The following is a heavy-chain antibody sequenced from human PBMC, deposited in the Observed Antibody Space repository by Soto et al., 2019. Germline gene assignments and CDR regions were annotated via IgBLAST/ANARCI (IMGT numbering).Heavy chain of an antibody. V-gene: IGHV4-61*01. Sequence: SETLSLTCTVSGGSVSSGSYYWSWIRQPPGKGLEWIGYIYYSGSTNYNPSLKSRVTISVDTSKNQFSLKLSSVTAAETAVYYCARAQTYYDYVWGSYRTRVYFDYWGQGTLVTVSS. CDR2: IYYSGST. D-gene: IGHD3-16*02. CDR3: ARAQTYYDYVWGSYRTRVYFDY. J-gene: IGHJ4*02. CDR1: GGSVSSGSYY.